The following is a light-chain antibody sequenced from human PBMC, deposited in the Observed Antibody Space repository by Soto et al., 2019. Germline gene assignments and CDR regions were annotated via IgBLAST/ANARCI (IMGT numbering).Light chain of an antibody. Sequence: DIQMTQSPSSLSASVGDRVTINCQARQNINNYVNWYQQKPGRAPKLLNYDASNLEAGVPSRFRRSGSGTDFTFTISRLQPEDIATYYCQQYENLPTFGQGTRLEI. CDR1: QNINNY. V-gene: IGKV1-33*01. CDR2: DAS. J-gene: IGKJ5*01. CDR3: QQYENLPT.